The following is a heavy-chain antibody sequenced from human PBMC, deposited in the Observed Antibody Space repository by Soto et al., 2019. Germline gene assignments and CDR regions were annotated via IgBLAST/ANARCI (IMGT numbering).Heavy chain of an antibody. J-gene: IGHJ4*02. D-gene: IGHD4-17*01. Sequence: QVQLVESGGGVVQPGRSLRISCAASGFTFSSSAMHWVRQAPGKGLEWVALTSSDGRNKYYADSVKGRFTISRDTSMNTLYLQMNSLRVEDTAVYYCARTDEYGDPDWGQGTLVTVSS. CDR2: TSSDGRNK. CDR1: GFTFSSSA. V-gene: IGHV3-30-3*01. CDR3: ARTDEYGDPD.